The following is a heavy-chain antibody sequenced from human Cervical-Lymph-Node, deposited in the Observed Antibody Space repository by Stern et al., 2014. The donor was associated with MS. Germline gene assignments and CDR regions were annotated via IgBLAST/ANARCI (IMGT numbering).Heavy chain of an antibody. CDR2: TYYSGSH. CDR3: ARVSYDFWSGYYVFDY. Sequence: QLQLQESGPGLVKPSQTLSLTCTVSGGSISSGGYYWSQIRQHPGNGLERIGYTYYSGSHYYNQSPKRRVTISGYKTKNQFSLTLSSVTAADTAVYYCARVSYDFWSGYYVFDYWGQGTLVTVSS. CDR1: GGSISSGGYY. D-gene: IGHD3-3*01. J-gene: IGHJ4*02. V-gene: IGHV4-31*03.